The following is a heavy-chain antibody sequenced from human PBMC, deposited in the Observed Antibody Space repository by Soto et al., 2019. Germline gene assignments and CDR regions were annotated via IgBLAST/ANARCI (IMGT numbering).Heavy chain of an antibody. CDR1: GGSFSGYY. CDR3: ARGRSRYCSSTSCYTPGGYYYYGMDV. CDR2: INHSGST. V-gene: IGHV4-34*01. D-gene: IGHD2-2*02. Sequence: QVQLQQWGAGLLKPSETLSLTCAVYGGSFSGYYWSRIRQPPGKGLEWIGEINHSGSTNYNPSLKSRVTIPVDTSKNQFSLKMRSVTAADTAVYYCARGRSRYCSSTSCYTPGGYYYYGMDVWGQGTTVTVSS. J-gene: IGHJ6*02.